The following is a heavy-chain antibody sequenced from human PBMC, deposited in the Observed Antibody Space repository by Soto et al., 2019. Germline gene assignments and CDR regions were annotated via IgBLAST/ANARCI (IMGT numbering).Heavy chain of an antibody. D-gene: IGHD2-15*01. V-gene: IGHV4-34*01. Sequence: PSETLSLTCAVYGGSFSGYYWTWIRQPPGTGLEWIGGINHSGSTNYNPSLKGRVTISVDKPNNQFSLKLTSMTGADTAVYYCATRPPQIVVTLLPFPSWGQGTQVTVSS. CDR1: GGSFSGYY. J-gene: IGHJ5*02. CDR2: INHSGST. CDR3: ATRPPQIVVTLLPFPS.